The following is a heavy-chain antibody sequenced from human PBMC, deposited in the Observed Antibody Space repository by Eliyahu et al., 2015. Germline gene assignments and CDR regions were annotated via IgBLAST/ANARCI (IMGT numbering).Heavy chain of an antibody. D-gene: IGHD1-26*01. Sequence: EVQLVESGGGLVQPGRSXRLSCAASGFTFDXYAMHWVRQAPGKGLEWVSGXSWNSGSIGYXDSVKGRFTISRDNAKNSLYLQMNSLRAEDTALYYCAKSRARGATYYYGMDVWGQGTTVTVSS. V-gene: IGHV3-9*01. CDR2: XSWNSGSI. CDR3: AKSRARGATYYYGMDV. J-gene: IGHJ6*02. CDR1: GFTFDXYA.